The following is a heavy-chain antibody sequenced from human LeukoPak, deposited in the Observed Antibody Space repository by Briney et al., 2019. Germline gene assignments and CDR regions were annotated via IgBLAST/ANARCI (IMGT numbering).Heavy chain of an antibody. CDR3: ARKVGYGGNSGYFDY. Sequence: ASVKVYCKASDYTCTSYGISWERQAPGQGLAWMGWISAYNGNTNYAQKLQGRVNMTTDTSTSTAYMELRSLRSDDTAVYYCARKVGYGGNSGYFDYWGQGTLVTVSS. V-gene: IGHV1-18*01. D-gene: IGHD4-23*01. CDR1: DYTCTSYG. J-gene: IGHJ4*02. CDR2: ISAYNGNT.